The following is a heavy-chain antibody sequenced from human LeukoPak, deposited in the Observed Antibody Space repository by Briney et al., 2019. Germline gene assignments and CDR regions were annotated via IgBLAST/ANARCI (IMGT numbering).Heavy chain of an antibody. Sequence: GASVKVSCKASGGTFSSYAISWVRQAPGQGLEWMGGIIPIFGTANYARKFQGRVTITADESTSTAYMELSSLRSEDTAVYYCARGRSNQLLSYYYYYYGMDVWGQGTTVTVSS. D-gene: IGHD2-2*01. CDR3: ARGRSNQLLSYYYYYYGMDV. CDR1: GGTFSSYA. CDR2: IIPIFGTA. V-gene: IGHV1-69*13. J-gene: IGHJ6*02.